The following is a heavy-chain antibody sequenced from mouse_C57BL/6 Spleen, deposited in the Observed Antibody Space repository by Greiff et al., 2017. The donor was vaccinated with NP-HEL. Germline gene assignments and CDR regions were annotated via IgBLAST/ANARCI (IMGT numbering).Heavy chain of an antibody. CDR1: GYTFTSYW. V-gene: IGHV1-69*01. CDR2: IDPSDSYT. Sequence: VQLQQPGAELVMPGASVKLSCKASGYTFTSYWMHWVKQRPGQGLEWIGEIDPSDSYTTYNQKFKGKSTLTVDKSSSTAYMQLSSLTSEDSAVYYCARSRDSSGYDWYFDVWGTGTTVTVSS. CDR3: ARSRDSSGYDWYFDV. D-gene: IGHD3-2*02. J-gene: IGHJ1*03.